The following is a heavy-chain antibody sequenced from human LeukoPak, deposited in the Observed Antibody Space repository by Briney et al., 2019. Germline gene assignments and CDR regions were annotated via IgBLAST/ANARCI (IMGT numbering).Heavy chain of an antibody. V-gene: IGHV4-59*01. CDR2: IHYSGRA. CDR1: GGSLSAYY. Sequence: SETLSLTCTLPGGSLSAYYWTSIRQPPGKGLEWIGEIHYSGRADYNPSLRSRITISVDTSKKKMSLQLSSVTAADTAVYYCARFGVYYDMGVWGQGTTVTVS. D-gene: IGHD3-16*01. CDR3: ARFGVYYDMGV. J-gene: IGHJ6*02.